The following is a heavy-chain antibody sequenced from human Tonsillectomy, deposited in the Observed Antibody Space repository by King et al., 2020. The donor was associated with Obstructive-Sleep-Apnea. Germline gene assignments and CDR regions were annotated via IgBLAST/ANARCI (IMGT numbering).Heavy chain of an antibody. CDR2: IKSKTDGGTT. CDR3: TTEGVVTPVDAFDI. D-gene: IGHD3-3*01. Sequence: DVQLVESGGGLVKPGGSLRLSCAASGFTFSNAWMSWVRQAPGKGLEWVGRIKSKTDGGTTDYAAPVKGRFTISRDDSKNTLYLQMNSLKTEDTAVYYCTTEGVVTPVDAFDIWGQGTMVTVSS. J-gene: IGHJ3*02. CDR1: GFTFSNAW. V-gene: IGHV3-15*01.